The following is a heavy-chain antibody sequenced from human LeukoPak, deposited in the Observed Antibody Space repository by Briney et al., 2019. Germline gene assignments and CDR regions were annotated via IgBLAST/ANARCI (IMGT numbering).Heavy chain of an antibody. D-gene: IGHD5-24*01. CDR2: INYDGSST. V-gene: IGHV3-74*01. CDR1: GVTFSGYW. CDR3: ARVMDGYNRFDH. J-gene: IGHJ4*02. Sequence: GGSLRLSCAASGVTFSGYWMHWVRQAPGKGLVWVSHINYDGSSTTYADSVKGRFTVSRDNAKNTLYLQMNSLRAEDTAVYYCARVMDGYNRFDHWGQGTLVTVSS.